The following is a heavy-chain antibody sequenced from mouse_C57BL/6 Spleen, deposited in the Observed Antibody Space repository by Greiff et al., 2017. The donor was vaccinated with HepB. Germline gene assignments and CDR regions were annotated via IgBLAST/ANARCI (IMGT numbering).Heavy chain of an antibody. Sequence: EVQLVESGGGLVKPGGSLKLSCAASGFTFSSYAMSWVRQTPEKRLEWVATISDGGSYTYYPDNVKGRFTISRDNAKNNLYLQMSRLKSEDTAMYYCARIYDGYYDAMGCWGQGTSVTVS. CDR3: ARIYDGYYDAMGC. CDR1: GFTFSSYA. V-gene: IGHV5-4*01. D-gene: IGHD2-3*01. J-gene: IGHJ4*01. CDR2: ISDGGSYT.